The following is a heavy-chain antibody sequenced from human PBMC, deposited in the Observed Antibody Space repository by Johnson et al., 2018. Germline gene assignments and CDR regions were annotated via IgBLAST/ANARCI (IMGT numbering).Heavy chain of an antibody. CDR1: GFTFDDYA. V-gene: IGHV3-9*01. Sequence: VQLVQSGGGLVQPGRSLRLSCAASGFTFDDYAMHWVRQAPGKGLEWVSGISWNRGSIGYADSVKGRFTISRDNAKNSLYLQKNSLRAEDTALYYCAREFGRGGSEDEYFQHWGQGTLGTVSS. D-gene: IGHD1-26*01. CDR2: ISWNRGSI. J-gene: IGHJ1*01. CDR3: AREFGRGGSEDEYFQH.